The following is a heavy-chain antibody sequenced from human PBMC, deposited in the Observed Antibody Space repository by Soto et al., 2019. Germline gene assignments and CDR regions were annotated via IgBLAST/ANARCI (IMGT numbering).Heavy chain of an antibody. Sequence: NPSETLSLTCAVYGGSFSDYYWSWIRQPPGKGLEWIGYIYYSGSINYNPSLKSRVTISVDPSKNQFSLRLSSVTAADTAVYYCAKSLWDTSGWKTDYWGQGTLVTVSS. J-gene: IGHJ4*02. CDR3: AKSLWDTSGWKTDY. CDR1: GGSFSDYY. CDR2: IYYSGSI. D-gene: IGHD6-19*01. V-gene: IGHV4-59*01.